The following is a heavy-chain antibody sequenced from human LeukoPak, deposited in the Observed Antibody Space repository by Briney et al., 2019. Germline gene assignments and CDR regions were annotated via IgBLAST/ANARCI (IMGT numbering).Heavy chain of an antibody. Sequence: GESLKISCKGSGYSFTSYWIGWVRQMPGKGLEWMGIIYPGDSDTRYSPSFQGQVTISADKSISTAYLQWSSLKASDTAMYYCASPARYCSSTSCYDILGYWGQGTLVTVSS. CDR2: IYPGDSDT. J-gene: IGHJ4*02. CDR1: GYSFTSYW. CDR3: ASPARYCSSTSCYDILGY. V-gene: IGHV5-51*01. D-gene: IGHD2-2*01.